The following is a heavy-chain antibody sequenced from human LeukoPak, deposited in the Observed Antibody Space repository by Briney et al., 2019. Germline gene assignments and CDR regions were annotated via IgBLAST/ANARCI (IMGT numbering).Heavy chain of an antibody. Sequence: PGGSLRLSCAASGFTFSSYAMNWVRQAPGKGLEWVSAISGSGGSTYYADSVKGRFTISRDNSKNTLYLQMISLRAEDTAVYYCAKGGSYRSQPYFDYWGQGTPVTVSS. J-gene: IGHJ4*02. CDR3: AKGGSYRSQPYFDY. D-gene: IGHD3-16*02. CDR1: GFTFSSYA. V-gene: IGHV3-23*01. CDR2: ISGSGGST.